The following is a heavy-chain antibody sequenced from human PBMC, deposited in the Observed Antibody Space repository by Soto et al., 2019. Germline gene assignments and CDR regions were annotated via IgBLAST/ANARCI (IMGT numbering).Heavy chain of an antibody. CDR2: IYPGDSDT. J-gene: IGHJ4*02. CDR3: ARQDGSALYYFDY. Sequence: GESLKISCKGSGYTFTSYWIAWVRQMPGKGLEWMGIIYPGDSDTRYSPSFQGQVSISADKSISAAYLQWSSLKASDTAMYYCARQDGSALYYFDYWGQGTLVTVSS. V-gene: IGHV5-51*01. CDR1: GYTFTSYW. D-gene: IGHD6-19*01.